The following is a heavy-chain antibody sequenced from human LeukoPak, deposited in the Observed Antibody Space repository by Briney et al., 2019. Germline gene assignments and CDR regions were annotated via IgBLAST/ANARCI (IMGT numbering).Heavy chain of an antibody. CDR2: ISGSGGST. CDR3: AKGRWFGELLWGLGACTVDY. J-gene: IGHJ4*02. V-gene: IGHV3-23*01. D-gene: IGHD3-10*01. Sequence: GGSLRLSCAASGFTFSSYGMSWVRQAPGKGLEWVSAISGSGGSTYYADSVKGRFTISRDNSKNTLYLQMNSLRAEDTAVYYCAKGRWFGELLWGLGACTVDYWGQGTLVTVSS. CDR1: GFTFSSYG.